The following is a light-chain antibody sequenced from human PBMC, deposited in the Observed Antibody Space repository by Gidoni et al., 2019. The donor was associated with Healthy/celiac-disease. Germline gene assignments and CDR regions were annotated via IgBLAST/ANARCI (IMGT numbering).Light chain of an antibody. Sequence: DIQMTQSPSSLSASVGDRVTITCRASRSIDSYLNWYQQKPGKAPKRLIHAASSLQSGVPSRFSGSGSGTDFILTISSLQPEDFATYYCQQSYGTLTFXPXTKVDIK. CDR3: QQSYGTLT. V-gene: IGKV1-39*01. J-gene: IGKJ3*01. CDR1: RSIDSY. CDR2: AAS.